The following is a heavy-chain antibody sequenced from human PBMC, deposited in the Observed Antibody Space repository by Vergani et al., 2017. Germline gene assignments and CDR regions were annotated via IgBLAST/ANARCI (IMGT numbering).Heavy chain of an antibody. D-gene: IGHD3-16*01. CDR1: GYTFTSYA. V-gene: IGHV1-3*01. CDR3: ARDPEQWGSYFDY. CDR2: INAGNGNT. J-gene: IGHJ4*02. Sequence: QVQLVQSGAEVKKPGASVKVSCKASGYTFTSYAMHWVRQAPGQRLEWMGWINAGNGNTKYSQKFQGRVTITRDTSASTAYMELSSLRFEDTAVYYCARDPEQWGSYFDYWGQGTLVTVSS.